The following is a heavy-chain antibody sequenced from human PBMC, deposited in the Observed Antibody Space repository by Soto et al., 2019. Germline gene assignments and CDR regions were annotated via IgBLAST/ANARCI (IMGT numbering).Heavy chain of an antibody. D-gene: IGHD5-12*01. Sequence: SVEVSWKASRGAFSSYASSWVRQAPGQGLEWMGGIIPIFGTANYAQKFQGRVTITADESTSTAYMELSSLRSEDTAVYYCARGGGDGYKLGRDYYYYGMDVWGQGTTVTVSS. CDR3: ARGGGDGYKLGRDYYYYGMDV. CDR2: IIPIFGTA. J-gene: IGHJ6*02. CDR1: RGAFSSYA. V-gene: IGHV1-69*13.